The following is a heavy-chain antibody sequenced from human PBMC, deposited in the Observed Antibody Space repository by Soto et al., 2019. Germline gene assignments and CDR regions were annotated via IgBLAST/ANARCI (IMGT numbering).Heavy chain of an antibody. Sequence: RRLSCAGSGFTFINYAMTWVRQAPGKGLEWVSSISNRGSDTYYVDSVKGRFTISRDNSKNTLYLQMNSLRAEDTAVYYCAKDTYSSSWYFWGQGTLVTVSS. V-gene: IGHV3-23*01. CDR2: ISNRGSDT. J-gene: IGHJ4*02. CDR3: AKDTYSSSWYF. D-gene: IGHD6-13*01. CDR1: GFTFINYA.